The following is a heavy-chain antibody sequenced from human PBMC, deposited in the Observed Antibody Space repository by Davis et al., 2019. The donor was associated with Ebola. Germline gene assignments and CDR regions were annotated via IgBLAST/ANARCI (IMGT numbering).Heavy chain of an antibody. CDR3: ARALWFRESHPYYYYGMDV. J-gene: IGHJ6*02. CDR1: GGSISSSN. CDR2: ISSSSSYI. Sequence: GGSLRLSCAVSGGSISSSNWWSWVRQPPGKGLEWVSSISSSSSYIYYADSVKGRFTISRDNAKNSLYLQMNSLRAEDTAVYYCARALWFRESHPYYYYGMDVWGQGTTVTVSS. V-gene: IGHV3-21*01. D-gene: IGHD3-10*01.